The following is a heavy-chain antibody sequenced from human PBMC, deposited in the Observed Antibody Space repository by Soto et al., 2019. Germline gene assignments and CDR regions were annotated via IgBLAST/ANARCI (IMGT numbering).Heavy chain of an antibody. Sequence: PSETLSLTCTVSGGSISSYYWIWIRQPPGKGLEWIGYMYFRGSTNYNPSLKSRVTISVDTSKNQFSLKASDTAMYYCARTSAAGKYYYGMDVWGQGTTVTVSS. V-gene: IGHV4-59*12. CDR2: MYFRGST. CDR1: GGSISSYY. J-gene: IGHJ6*02. CDR3: ARTSAAGKYYYGMDV. D-gene: IGHD6-13*01.